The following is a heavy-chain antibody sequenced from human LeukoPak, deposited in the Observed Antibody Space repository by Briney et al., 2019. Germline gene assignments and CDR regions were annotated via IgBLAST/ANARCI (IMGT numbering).Heavy chain of an antibody. CDR3: ARVLMAGLELPSPRLDV. CDR1: GGSISSYY. CDR2: IYYSGST. Sequence: PSETLSLTCTVSGGSISSYYWSWIRQPPGKGLEWIGYIYYSGSTNYNPSLKSRATISVDTSKNQFSLKLSSVTAADTAVYYCARVLMAGLELPSPRLDVWGQGTTVTVSS. J-gene: IGHJ6*02. V-gene: IGHV4-59*01. D-gene: IGHD1-7*01.